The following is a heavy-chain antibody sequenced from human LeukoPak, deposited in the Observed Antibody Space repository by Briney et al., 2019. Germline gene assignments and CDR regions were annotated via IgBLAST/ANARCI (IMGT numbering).Heavy chain of an antibody. CDR1: GYTLTELS. Sequence: GASVKVSCKVSGYTLTELSMHWVRQAPGKGLEWMGGFDPEDGETIYAQKFQGRVTMTEDTSTDTAYMKLSSLRSEDTAVYYCATSHCSGGSCYSSYYYYMDVWGKGTTVTVSS. J-gene: IGHJ6*03. CDR3: ATSHCSGGSCYSSYYYYMDV. CDR2: FDPEDGET. D-gene: IGHD2-15*01. V-gene: IGHV1-24*01.